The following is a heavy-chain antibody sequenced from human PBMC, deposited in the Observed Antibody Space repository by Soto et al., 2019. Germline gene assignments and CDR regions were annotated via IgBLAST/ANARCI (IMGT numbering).Heavy chain of an antibody. CDR1: GYSFTSYW. CDR2: IYPGDSDT. CDR3: ARPTGIAAAGDAFDI. J-gene: IGHJ3*02. D-gene: IGHD6-13*01. V-gene: IGHV5-51*01. Sequence: GESLKISCKGSGYSFTSYWIGWVRQMPGKGLEWMGIIYPGDSDTRYSPSFQGQVTISADKSISTAYLQWSSLKASDTAMYYCARPTGIAAAGDAFDIWGQGTMVTVSS.